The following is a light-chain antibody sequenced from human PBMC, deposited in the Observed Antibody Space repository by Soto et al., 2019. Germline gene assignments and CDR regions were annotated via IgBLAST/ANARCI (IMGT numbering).Light chain of an antibody. CDR3: QQYNGT. CDR2: RAS. Sequence: DIQMTQSPSTLSASVGDRVTITCRASQSITDWLAWYQQKPGKAPKLLIYRASSLESGVPSRFSGSGYGAQFSLTISSLQPDDVATYYCQQYNGTLGQGTKVDSK. CDR1: QSITDW. V-gene: IGKV1-5*03. J-gene: IGKJ1*01.